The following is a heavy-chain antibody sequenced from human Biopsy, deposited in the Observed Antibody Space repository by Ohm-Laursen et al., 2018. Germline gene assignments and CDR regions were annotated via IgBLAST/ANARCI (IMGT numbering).Heavy chain of an antibody. CDR2: ISAYNGHT. D-gene: IGHD4-17*01. CDR1: GGTFINYA. V-gene: IGHV1-18*01. Sequence: GSSVKVSCKASGGTFINYAISWVRQAPGQGLEWMGWISAYNGHTKFARKFQDRVTMTTDTSTTTAYMDLRSLRSDDTAVYYCARDPHGEGRDYGSYFDYWGQGTLVTVSS. J-gene: IGHJ4*02. CDR3: ARDPHGEGRDYGSYFDY.